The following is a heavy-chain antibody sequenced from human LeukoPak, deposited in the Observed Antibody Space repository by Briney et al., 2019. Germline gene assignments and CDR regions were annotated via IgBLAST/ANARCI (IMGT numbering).Heavy chain of an antibody. D-gene: IGHD3-3*01. CDR3: ARTPPPKITIFGVAIPYQYYFDY. V-gene: IGHV1-18*01. CDR1: GYTFTSYG. J-gene: IGHJ4*02. CDR2: ISAYNGNT. Sequence: ASVKVSCKASGYTFTSYGISWVRQAPGQGLEWMGWISAYNGNTNYAQKLQGRVTMTTDTSTSTAYMELRSLRSDDTAVYYCARTPPPKITIFGVAIPYQYYFDYWGQGTLVTVSS.